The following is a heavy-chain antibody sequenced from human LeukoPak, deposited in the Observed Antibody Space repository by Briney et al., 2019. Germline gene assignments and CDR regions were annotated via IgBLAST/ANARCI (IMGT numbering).Heavy chain of an antibody. Sequence: GGSLRLSCAASGFTLSSYGMHWVRQAPGKGLEWVAFIRYDGSNKYYADSVKGRFTISRDNSKNTLYLQMNSLRAEDTAVYYCAKDRQWAALLAPLDAFDIWGQGTMVTVSS. J-gene: IGHJ3*02. D-gene: IGHD6-6*01. CDR1: GFTLSSYG. CDR2: IRYDGSNK. CDR3: AKDRQWAALLAPLDAFDI. V-gene: IGHV3-30*02.